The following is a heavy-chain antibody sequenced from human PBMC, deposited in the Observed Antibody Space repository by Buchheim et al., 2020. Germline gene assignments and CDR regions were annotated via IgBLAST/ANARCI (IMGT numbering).Heavy chain of an antibody. J-gene: IGHJ4*02. CDR2: INSDGSST. CDR3: AREPGRSYSDY. Sequence: EVQLVESGGGLVQPGGSLRLSCAASGFTFSSYWMHWVRQAPGKGLVWVSRINSDGSSTSYADSVKGRLTISRANAKKQLQMQMNSLSAEDTAVYYCAREPGRSYSDYWGQGTL. V-gene: IGHV3-74*01. CDR1: GFTFSSYW.